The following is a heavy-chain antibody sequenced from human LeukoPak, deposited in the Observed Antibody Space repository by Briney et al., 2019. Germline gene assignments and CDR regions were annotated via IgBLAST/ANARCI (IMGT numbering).Heavy chain of an antibody. CDR1: GYSISSGYY. CDR3: ASLPYYYYYMDV. J-gene: IGHJ6*03. Sequence: PSETLSLTCTVSGYSISSGYYWGWIRQPPGKGLEWIGSIYHSGSTYYNPSLKSRVTISVDTSKNQFSLKLSSVTAADTAVYYCASLPYYYYYMDVWGKGTTVTVSS. V-gene: IGHV4-38-2*02. CDR2: IYHSGST.